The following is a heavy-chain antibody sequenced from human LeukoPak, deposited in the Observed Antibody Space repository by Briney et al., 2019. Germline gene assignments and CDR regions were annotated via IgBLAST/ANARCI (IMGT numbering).Heavy chain of an antibody. D-gene: IGHD6-19*01. V-gene: IGHV3-53*01. CDR3: AKGKAVAGGVFEY. J-gene: IGHJ4*02. Sequence: GGSLRLSCAASGLTVSNNYMSWVRQAPGKGLEWVSIIYSGGSTYYADSVKGRFTISRDNSKNTLYLHMNSLRAEDTAVYYCAKGKAVAGGVFEYWGQGTLVTVSS. CDR2: IYSGGST. CDR1: GLTVSNNY.